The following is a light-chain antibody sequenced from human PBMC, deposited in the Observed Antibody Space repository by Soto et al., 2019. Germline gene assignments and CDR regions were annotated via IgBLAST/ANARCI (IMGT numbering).Light chain of an antibody. Sequence: EVVLTQSPGTLSLSPGERATLSCRASQSVTNNYLAWFQQIPGQAPRLLIYAASSRATGIPDRFSGSGLGTDFILTSSRLEPEAFAVYYCQQYGSSPQTFGGGTRVEIK. V-gene: IGKV3-20*01. J-gene: IGKJ4*01. CDR1: QSVTNNY. CDR3: QQYGSSPQT. CDR2: AAS.